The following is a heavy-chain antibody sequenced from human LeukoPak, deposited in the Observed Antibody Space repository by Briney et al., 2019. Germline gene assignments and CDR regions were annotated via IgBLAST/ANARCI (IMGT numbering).Heavy chain of an antibody. CDR1: GFPFSNYW. CDR2: IKQDGSEK. V-gene: IGHV3-7*03. Sequence: GGSLRLSCAASGFPFSNYWMSWVRQAPGKGLEWVANIKQDGSEKYYLDSVKGRFTISRDNAKNSLSLQMNSLRAEDTAVYYCARGIYVPNWFDPWGQGTLVTVSS. CDR3: ARGIYVPNWFDP. D-gene: IGHD3-16*01. J-gene: IGHJ5*02.